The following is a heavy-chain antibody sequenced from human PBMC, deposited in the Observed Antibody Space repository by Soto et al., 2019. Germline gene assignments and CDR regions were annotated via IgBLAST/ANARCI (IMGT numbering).Heavy chain of an antibody. Sequence: PGGSLRLSCAASGFTFSDYYMAWIRQAPGKGLEWVSYISTSGSTIYYADSVKGRFTISRDNSKTSLYLQMNSLRAEDTAVFYCARDRYSSSWYSDWGQGTLVTVSS. J-gene: IGHJ4*02. V-gene: IGHV3-11*01. CDR2: ISTSGSTI. CDR3: ARDRYSSSWYSD. D-gene: IGHD6-13*01. CDR1: GFTFSDYY.